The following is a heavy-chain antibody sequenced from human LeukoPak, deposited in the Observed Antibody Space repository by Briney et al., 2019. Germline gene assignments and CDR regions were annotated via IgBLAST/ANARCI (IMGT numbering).Heavy chain of an antibody. D-gene: IGHD5-12*01. V-gene: IGHV3-48*03. CDR1: GFTFSSCE. J-gene: IGHJ3*02. Sequence: GGSLRLXCAASGFTFSSCEMNWVRQAPGKGLEWVSYISTSGTTIYYADSVKGRFTISRDNAKNSLYLQMNSLRAEDTAVYYCAREPYSGYENDAFDIWGQGTMVTVSS. CDR3: AREPYSGYENDAFDI. CDR2: ISTSGTTI.